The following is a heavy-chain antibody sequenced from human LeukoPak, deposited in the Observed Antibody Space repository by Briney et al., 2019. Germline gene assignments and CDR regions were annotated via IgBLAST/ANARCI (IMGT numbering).Heavy chain of an antibody. V-gene: IGHV1-8*01. CDR3: ARLGYSDYDYLHYYYYGMDV. CDR2: MNPNSGNT. Sequence: ASVKVSCKASGYTFTSYDINWVRQATGQGLEWMGWMNPNSGNTGYAQKFQGRVTMTRNTSISTAYMELSSLRSEDTAVYYCARLGYSDYDYLHYYYYGMDVWGQGTTVTVSS. CDR1: GYTFTSYD. D-gene: IGHD5-12*01. J-gene: IGHJ6*02.